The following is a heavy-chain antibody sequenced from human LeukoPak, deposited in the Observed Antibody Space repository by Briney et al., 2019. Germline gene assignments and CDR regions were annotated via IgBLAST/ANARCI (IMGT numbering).Heavy chain of an antibody. J-gene: IGHJ1*01. CDR3: ARDCSSTSCYGPEYFQH. D-gene: IGHD2-2*01. V-gene: IGHV1-46*01. Sequence: ASVKVSCKTSGYTFTNFYMHWVRQAPGQGLEWMGIINPSGGNTGYAQKFQGRVTITADESTSTAYMELSSLRSEDTAVYYCARDCSSTSCYGPEYFQHWGQGTLVTVSS. CDR1: GYTFTNFY. CDR2: INPSGGNT.